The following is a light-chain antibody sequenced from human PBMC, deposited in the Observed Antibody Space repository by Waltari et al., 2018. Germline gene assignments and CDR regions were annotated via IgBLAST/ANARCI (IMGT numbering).Light chain of an antibody. V-gene: IGLV2-8*01. CDR1: SSDVGGHNY. J-gene: IGLJ2*01. CDR3: SSYAGSNNVV. CDR2: EVS. Sequence: QSALTQPPSASGSPGQSVTISCTGTSSDVGGHNYASWYQQHPGKAPKLMIYEVSKRPSGVPDRFSGSKSGNTASLTVSGLQAEDEADYYCSSYAGSNNVVFGGGTKLTVL.